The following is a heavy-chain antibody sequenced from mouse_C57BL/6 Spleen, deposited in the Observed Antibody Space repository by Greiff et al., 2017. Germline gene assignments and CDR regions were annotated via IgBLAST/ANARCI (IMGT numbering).Heavy chain of an antibody. V-gene: IGHV5-16*01. Sequence: EVKLMESEGGLVQPGSSMKLSCTASGFTFSDYYMAWVRQVPEKGLEWVGNINSDGSSTYYLDYLKGRFILSRDNAKNILYLQLSSLKSEDTATYYCAIDRALFYYDSSYAMDYWGQGTSVTVSS. D-gene: IGHD1-1*01. J-gene: IGHJ4*01. CDR3: AIDRALFYYDSSYAMDY. CDR2: INSDGSST. CDR1: GFTFSDYY.